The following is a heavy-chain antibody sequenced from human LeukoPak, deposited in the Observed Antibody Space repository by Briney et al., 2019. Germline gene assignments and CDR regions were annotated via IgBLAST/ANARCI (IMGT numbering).Heavy chain of an antibody. Sequence: SGTLSLTCTVSGGSISSDSWSWIRQPPGKGLEWIGNILSSGSTNYNPSLKSRVTISVDTSKRQFSLKLTSVTAADTAVYYCARLKWRLDYYFAYWGQGTLVTVSS. CDR3: ARLKWRLDYYFAY. CDR2: ILSSGST. V-gene: IGHV4-4*09. J-gene: IGHJ4*02. CDR1: GGSISSDS. D-gene: IGHD5-12*01.